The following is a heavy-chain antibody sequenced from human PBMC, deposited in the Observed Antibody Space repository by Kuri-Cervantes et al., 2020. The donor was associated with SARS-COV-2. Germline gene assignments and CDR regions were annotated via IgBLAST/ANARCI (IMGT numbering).Heavy chain of an antibody. D-gene: IGHD7-27*01. V-gene: IGHV1-69*05. CDR2: IIPIFGTA. CDR3: ANWGSGGFLVPLDY. Sequence: SVKVSCKASGYTFTSYGIGWVRQAPGQGLEWMGGIIPIFGTANYAQKFQGRVTITTDESTSTAYMELSSLRAEDTAVYYCANWGSGGFLVPLDYWGQGTLVTVSS. J-gene: IGHJ4*02. CDR1: GYTFTSYG.